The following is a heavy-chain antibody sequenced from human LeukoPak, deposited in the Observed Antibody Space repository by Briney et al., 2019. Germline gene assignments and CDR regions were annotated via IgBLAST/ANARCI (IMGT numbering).Heavy chain of an antibody. CDR3: TVRAQIDY. CDR2: ISYDGSNK. J-gene: IGHJ4*02. CDR1: GFTFSSYA. V-gene: IGHV3-30*04. D-gene: IGHD2-8*01. Sequence: PGGSLRLSCAASGFTFSSYAMHWVRQAPGKGLEWVAVISYDGSNKYYADSVKGRFTISRDNSKNTLYLQMNSLKTEDTAVYYCTVRAQIDYWDQGTLVTVSS.